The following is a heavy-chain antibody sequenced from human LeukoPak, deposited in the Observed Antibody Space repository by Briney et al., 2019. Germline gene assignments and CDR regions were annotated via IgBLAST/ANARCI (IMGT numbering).Heavy chain of an antibody. CDR2: IYYTGST. Sequence: SETLSLTCGVSGGAITNYYWNWIRQAPGKGLEWLGYIYYTGSTTYNPSVKSRITISLDTSKKQISLKLRSVTAADTAVYYCARPLWFGELSWHYWGQGTLVTVSS. J-gene: IGHJ4*02. V-gene: IGHV4-59*01. D-gene: IGHD3-10*01. CDR1: GGAITNYY. CDR3: ARPLWFGELSWHY.